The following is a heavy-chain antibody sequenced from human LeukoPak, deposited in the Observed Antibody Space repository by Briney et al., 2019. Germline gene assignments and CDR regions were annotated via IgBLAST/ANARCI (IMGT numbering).Heavy chain of an antibody. Sequence: ASVKVSCKASGYTFTSYGISWVRQAPGQGLEWMGWISAYNGNTNYAQKLQDRVTMTTDTSTSTAYMELRSLRSDDTAVYYCAREQYDILTGPTYYYGMDVWGQGTTVTVSS. V-gene: IGHV1-18*01. CDR2: ISAYNGNT. CDR1: GYTFTSYG. D-gene: IGHD3-9*01. CDR3: AREQYDILTGPTYYYGMDV. J-gene: IGHJ6*02.